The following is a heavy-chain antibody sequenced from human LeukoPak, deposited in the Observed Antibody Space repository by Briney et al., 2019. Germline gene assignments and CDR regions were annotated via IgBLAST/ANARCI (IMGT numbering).Heavy chain of an antibody. CDR2: IVVGSGNT. D-gene: IGHD3-3*01. CDR1: GFTFTSSA. Sequence: SVKVSCKASGFTFTSSAVQWVRQARGQRLEWIGWIVVGSGNTNYAQKFQERVTITRDMSTSTAYMELSSLRSEDTAVYYCAAESNYDFWSGYENYWGQGTLVTVSS. V-gene: IGHV1-58*01. CDR3: AAESNYDFWSGYENY. J-gene: IGHJ4*02.